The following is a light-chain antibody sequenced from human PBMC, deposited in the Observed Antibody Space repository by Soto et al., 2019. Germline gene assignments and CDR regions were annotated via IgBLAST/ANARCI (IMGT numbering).Light chain of an antibody. CDR1: CSNIGSNY. CDR2: DKN. J-gene: IGLJ3*02. Sequence: QSVLTHPPSVSAAPGQKVIISCSGSCSNIGSNYVSCYQQLPGTPPKLLIYDKNERPSAIADRFSASNSGTSATLGITGLQIGDEAAYYCGAWDHSLNAWVFGGGTKLTVL. CDR3: GAWDHSLNAWV. V-gene: IGLV1-51*01.